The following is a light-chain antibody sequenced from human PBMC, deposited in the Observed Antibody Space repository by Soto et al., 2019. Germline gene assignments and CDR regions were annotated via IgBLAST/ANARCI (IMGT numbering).Light chain of an antibody. V-gene: IGKV1-5*01. Sequence: DNKMNQSPSTLSAYIRDRVTITCRASQNINNWIAWYQQKPGKAPKFLIYDASTLESGVPSRFSGSGFGTEFSLTISSLQPDDFGSYYCQHMRTFGQGTKVDI. J-gene: IGKJ1*01. CDR3: QHMRT. CDR2: DAS. CDR1: QNINNW.